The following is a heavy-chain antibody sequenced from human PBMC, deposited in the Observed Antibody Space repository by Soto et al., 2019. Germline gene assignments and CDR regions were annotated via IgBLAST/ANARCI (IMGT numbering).Heavy chain of an antibody. CDR3: VQPQLLGARYDGLDV. J-gene: IGHJ6*02. CDR1: GFTFSRYG. V-gene: IGHV3-30*03. CDR2: ITNDGTNK. D-gene: IGHD2-2*01. Sequence: PGGSLRLSCAASGFTFSRYGMHWVRQAPGKGLEWVAAITNDGTNKDYVDSVKGRFIISRDNSKNTLYLQVNSLRSEDTAVYYCVQPQLLGARYDGLDVWGQGTTVTVSS.